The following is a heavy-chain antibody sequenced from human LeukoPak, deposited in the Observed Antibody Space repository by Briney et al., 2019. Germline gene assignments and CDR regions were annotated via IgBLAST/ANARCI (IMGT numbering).Heavy chain of an antibody. Sequence: GGSLRLSCAASGFTFSNYYMTWVRLPPGKGLEWVANIKPDGSEKWYVDSVKGRFTISRDSAKNSLYLQMNSLRAEDTAVYYCARDRGYSYGPTTTHDAFDIWGQGTMVTVSS. CDR2: IKPDGSEK. CDR3: ARDRGYSYGPTTTHDAFDI. V-gene: IGHV3-7*01. J-gene: IGHJ3*02. D-gene: IGHD5-18*01. CDR1: GFTFSNYY.